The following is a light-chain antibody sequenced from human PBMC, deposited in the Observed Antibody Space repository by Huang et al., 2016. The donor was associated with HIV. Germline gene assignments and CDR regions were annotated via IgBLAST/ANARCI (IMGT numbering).Light chain of an antibody. V-gene: IGKV4-1*01. CDR1: QSVLYTSKNKNY. Sequence: DIVMTQSPDSLVVSLGERATINCKSSQSVLYTSKNKNYLAWYQQKSGQPPKLLIYWASTRESGVPARFSGSGAGTDFTLTISSLQTEDVAVYYCQQYYSTPSFGGGTKVAIK. J-gene: IGKJ4*01. CDR3: QQYYSTPS. CDR2: WAS.